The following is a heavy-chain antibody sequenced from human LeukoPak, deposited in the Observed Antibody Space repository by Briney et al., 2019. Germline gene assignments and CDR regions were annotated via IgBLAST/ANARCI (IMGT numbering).Heavy chain of an antibody. J-gene: IGHJ4*02. CDR1: GFTVNNNY. V-gene: IGHV3-53*01. D-gene: IGHD6-19*01. Sequence: GGSLRLSCAASGFTVNNNYMSWVRQAPGKGLEWVSVIYGDGNTYYADSVKGRFTISRDNSKNTLSLQMNSLRAEDTAVYYCARAYSSGWHTPLGYWGQGSLVSVSS. CDR3: ARAYSSGWHTPLGY. CDR2: IYGDGNT.